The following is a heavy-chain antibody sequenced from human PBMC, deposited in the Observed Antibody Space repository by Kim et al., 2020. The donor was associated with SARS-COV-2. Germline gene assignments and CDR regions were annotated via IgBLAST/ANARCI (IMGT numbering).Heavy chain of an antibody. J-gene: IGHJ4*02. CDR2: IRSKANSYAT. CDR1: GFTFSGSA. Sequence: GGSLRLSCAASGFTFSGSAMHWVRQASGKGLEWVGRIRSKANSYATAYAASVKGRFTISRDDSKNTAYLQMNSLKTEDTAVYYCTIFLYDFWSGYYGIDYWGQGTLVTVSS. V-gene: IGHV3-73*01. CDR3: TIFLYDFWSGYYGIDY. D-gene: IGHD3-3*01.